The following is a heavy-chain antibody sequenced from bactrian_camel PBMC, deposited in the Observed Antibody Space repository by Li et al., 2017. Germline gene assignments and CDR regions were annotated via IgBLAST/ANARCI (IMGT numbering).Heavy chain of an antibody. J-gene: IGHJ4*01. CDR2: IDADGRS. Sequence: VQLVESGGGLVQAGGSLNLSCAATGKTNVLNCMGWFRRPSGREREGVAAIDADGRSYYKDSVKGRFTISRDNAKKIVYLEMNSLKSEDMALYYCATAGSTWSAEVVYYFDHWGQGTQVTVS. D-gene: IGHD6*01. V-gene: IGHV3S53*01. CDR3: ATAGSTWSAEVVYYFDH. CDR1: GKTNVLNC.